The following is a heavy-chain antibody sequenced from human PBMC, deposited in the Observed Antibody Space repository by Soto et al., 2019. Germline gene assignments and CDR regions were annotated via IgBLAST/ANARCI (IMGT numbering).Heavy chain of an antibody. CDR3: ARDQVGALQYYFDY. V-gene: IGHV3-33*01. J-gene: IGHJ4*02. D-gene: IGHD1-26*01. CDR2: IWYDGSNK. CDR1: GFTFSSYG. Sequence: QVQLVESGGGVVQPGRSLRLSCAASGFTFSSYGMHWVRQAPGKGLEWVAVIWYDGSNKYYADSVKGRFTISRDNXXNTLYLQMNSLRAEDTAVYYCARDQVGALQYYFDYWGQGTLVTVSS.